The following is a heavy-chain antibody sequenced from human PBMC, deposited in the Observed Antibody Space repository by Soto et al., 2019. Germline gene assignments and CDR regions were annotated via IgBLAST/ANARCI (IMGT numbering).Heavy chain of an antibody. J-gene: IGHJ4*02. CDR3: ARSPKGLGNFDY. D-gene: IGHD3-10*01. CDR2: ISERGGP. Sequence: SETLSLTCTVSDTYSSETFWTWFRQSPGKGLEWIGYISERGGPHYNLSLDFRGTISLDMSKNQFSLKVSSVTAADTAVYYCARSPKGLGNFDYWGQGTLVTVSS. V-gene: IGHV4-59*08. CDR1: DTYSSETF.